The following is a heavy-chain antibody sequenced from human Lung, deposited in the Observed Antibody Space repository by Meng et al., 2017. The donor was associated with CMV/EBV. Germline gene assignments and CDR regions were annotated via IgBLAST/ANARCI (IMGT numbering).Heavy chain of an antibody. J-gene: IGHJ4*02. D-gene: IGHD3-10*01. CDR2: ISAYNGNT. V-gene: IGHV1-18*01. Sequence: ALVKVSCKASGYTFIAYAFSWVRQAPGQGHEWMGWISAYNGNTNYAQKVQGRVTMTTDTSTSTAYMELRSLRSDDTAVYYCARSDMIRGVVVLDYWGQGTXVTVDS. CDR1: GYTFIAYA. CDR3: ARSDMIRGVVVLDY.